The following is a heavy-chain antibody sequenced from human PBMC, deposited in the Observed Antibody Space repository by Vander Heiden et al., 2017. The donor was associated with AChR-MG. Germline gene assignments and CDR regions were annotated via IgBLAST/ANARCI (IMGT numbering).Heavy chain of an antibody. CDR1: GFTFSSYG. D-gene: IGHD2-15*01. CDR2: TSHDGSNK. Sequence: QVQLVESGGGVVQPGRSLRLSWAASGFTFSSYGLPLVRQAPGKGLKWVAVTSHDGSNKYYADSVKGRFTISRDNSKKTLYLQMNSLRAEDTAVYYCAKARSRGQGGVVVASTFDYWGQGTLVTVSS. J-gene: IGHJ4*02. V-gene: IGHV3-30*18. CDR3: AKARSRGQGGVVVASTFDY.